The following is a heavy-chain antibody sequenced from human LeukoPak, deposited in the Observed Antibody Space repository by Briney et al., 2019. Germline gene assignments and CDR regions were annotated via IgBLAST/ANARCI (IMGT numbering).Heavy chain of an antibody. J-gene: IGHJ6*02. CDR2: IIPILGIA. D-gene: IGHD6-19*01. CDR1: GGTFSSYA. V-gene: IGHV1-69*04. CDR3: ARDRVTKQWLVRDYYYGMDV. Sequence: SVTVPCKASGGTFSSYAISWVRQAPGQGLEWMGRIIPILGIANYAQKFQGRVTITADKSTSTAYMELSSLRSEDTAVYYCARDRVTKQWLVRDYYYGMDVWGQGTTVTVSS.